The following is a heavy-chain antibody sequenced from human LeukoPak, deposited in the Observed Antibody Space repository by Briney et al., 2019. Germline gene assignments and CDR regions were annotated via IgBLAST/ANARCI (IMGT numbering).Heavy chain of an antibody. CDR1: GFTVSSNY. J-gene: IGHJ6*03. V-gene: IGHV3-66*01. Sequence: GGPLRLSCAASGFTVSSNYMSWVRQAPGEGLEWVSIIYSGGSTYYADSVKGRFTISRDNSKNTLYLQMNSLRAEDTAVYYCARATAAGTAHYYYYYYIDVWGKGTTVTVSS. D-gene: IGHD6-13*01. CDR2: IYSGGST. CDR3: ARATAAGTAHYYYYYYIDV.